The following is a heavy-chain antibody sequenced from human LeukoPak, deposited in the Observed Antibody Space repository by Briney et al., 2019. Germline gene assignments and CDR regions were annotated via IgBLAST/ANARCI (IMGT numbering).Heavy chain of an antibody. CDR2: INHSGST. Sequence: SETLSLTCAVYGGSFSGYYWSWIRQPPGKGLEWIGEINHSGSTNYNPSLKSRVTISVDTSKNQFSLKLSSVTAADTAVYYCARAASKFDIVVVPAAAVDAFDIWGQGTMVTVSS. V-gene: IGHV4-34*01. CDR1: GGSFSGYY. J-gene: IGHJ3*02. D-gene: IGHD2-2*01. CDR3: ARAASKFDIVVVPAAAVDAFDI.